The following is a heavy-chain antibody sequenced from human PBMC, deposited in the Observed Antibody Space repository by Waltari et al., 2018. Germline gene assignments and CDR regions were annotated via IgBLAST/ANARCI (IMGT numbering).Heavy chain of an antibody. V-gene: IGHV3-9*01. CDR2: ISWNSCSI. J-gene: IGHJ4*02. D-gene: IGHD3-22*01. CDR3: AKGLTYYYDSSGLDY. Sequence: EVQLVESGGGLVQPGRSLRLSCAASGFTFDDYAMHWVRQAQGKGLEWVSGISWNSCSIGHADSVKCRFTISRDNAKNALYLQMNSLRAEDTALYYCAKGLTYYYDSSGLDYWGQGTLVTVSS. CDR1: GFTFDDYA.